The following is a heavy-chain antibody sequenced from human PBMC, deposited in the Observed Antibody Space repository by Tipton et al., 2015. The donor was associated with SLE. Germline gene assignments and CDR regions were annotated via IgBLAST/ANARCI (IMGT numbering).Heavy chain of an antibody. CDR2: INQDGSEK. Sequence: SLRLPCAASGFAFKNYWMSWVRQAPGKGLEWVGQINQDGSEKYYGDSVKGRFTISRDNAKNSLYVQMNSLRAEDTAVYYCARDDTGTTFNYWGQGTLVTVSS. CDR1: GFAFKNYW. CDR3: ARDDTGTTFNY. D-gene: IGHD1-7*01. V-gene: IGHV3-7*05. J-gene: IGHJ4*02.